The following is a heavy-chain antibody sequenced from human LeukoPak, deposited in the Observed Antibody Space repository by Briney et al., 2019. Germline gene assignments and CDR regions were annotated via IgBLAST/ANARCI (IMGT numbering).Heavy chain of an antibody. V-gene: IGHV1-8*01. CDR1: GYTFTSYD. CDR3: ATTTTVIEGYYYYMDV. D-gene: IGHD4-11*01. CDR2: MNPNSGNT. Sequence: ASVKVSCKASGYTFTSYDINWVRPATGQGLEWMGWMNPNSGNTGYAQKFQGRVTMTRNTSISTAYMELSSLRSEDTAVYYCATTTTVIEGYYYYMDVWGKGTTVTVSS. J-gene: IGHJ6*03.